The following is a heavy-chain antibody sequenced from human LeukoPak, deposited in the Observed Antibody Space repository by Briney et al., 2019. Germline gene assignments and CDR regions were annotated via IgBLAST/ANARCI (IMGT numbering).Heavy chain of an antibody. V-gene: IGHV3-21*06. CDR1: GFTFSSYE. J-gene: IGHJ4*02. Sequence: GGSLRLSCVASGFTFSSYEMNWVRQAPGKGLEWVSSISSGSSYIYFADSMKGRFTISRDNTQNLVYLQMNSLKAEDTAVYFCARAAAAADIPYYLDFWGQGTLVTVSS. CDR2: ISSGSSYI. CDR3: ARAAAAADIPYYLDF. D-gene: IGHD6-25*01.